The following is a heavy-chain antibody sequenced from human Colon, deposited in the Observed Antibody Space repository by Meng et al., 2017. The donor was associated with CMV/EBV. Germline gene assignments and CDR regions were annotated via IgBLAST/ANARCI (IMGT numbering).Heavy chain of an antibody. CDR3: AKDPMTTVTRSSIDP. J-gene: IGHJ5*02. V-gene: IGHV3-23*01. CDR1: GFIFSNYD. CDR2: ITGSGSRT. Sequence: AGFIFSNYDMSWVRKAPGKGLEWVAGITGSGSRTNYADSVKGRFTISRDNSKNTLYLQMNGLRPDDTAVYYCAKDPMTTVTRSSIDPWGQGALVTVSS. D-gene: IGHD4-17*01.